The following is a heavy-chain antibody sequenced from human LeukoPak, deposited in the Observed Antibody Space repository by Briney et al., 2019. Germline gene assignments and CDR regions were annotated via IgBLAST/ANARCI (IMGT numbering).Heavy chain of an antibody. V-gene: IGHV4-61*02. Sequence: PSQTLSLTCTVSGGSISSGSYYWSWIRQPAGKGLEWIGRIYTSGSTNYNPSLKSRVTISVDTSKNQFSLKLSSVTAADTAVYYCARVLGYFDYWGQGTLVTVSS. CDR3: ARVLGYFDY. J-gene: IGHJ4*02. CDR2: IYTSGST. CDR1: GGSISSGSYY. D-gene: IGHD3-3*01.